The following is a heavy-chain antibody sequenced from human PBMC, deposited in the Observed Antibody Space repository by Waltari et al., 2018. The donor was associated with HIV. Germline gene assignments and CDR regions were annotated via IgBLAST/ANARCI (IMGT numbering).Heavy chain of an antibody. D-gene: IGHD3-16*01. CDR2: IGTAGDT. V-gene: IGHV3-13*01. Sequence: EVQLVESGGGLVQPGGSLRLSCAASGFTFSRYDLPWLRQATGKGLAWVSAIGTAGDTYYPGSVKGRFTISRENAKNSLYLQMNSLRAEDTAVYYCARTLAQGWGLDYWGQGTLVTVSS. CDR3: ARTLAQGWGLDY. CDR1: GFTFSRYD. J-gene: IGHJ4*02.